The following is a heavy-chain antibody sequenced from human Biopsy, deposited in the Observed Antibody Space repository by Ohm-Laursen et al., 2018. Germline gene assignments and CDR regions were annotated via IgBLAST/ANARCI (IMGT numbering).Heavy chain of an antibody. V-gene: IGHV3-72*01. CDR2: IRDKANSYTK. CDR1: GFSFSDNY. Sequence: SLRLSCAASGFSFSDNYMDWVRQAPGKGLEWVGRIRDKANSYTKDYAASVKGRFTISRDDSKNSLYLQMNSLKTEDTALYYCARAGRYCSGGGCYSWFDSWGQGTLVTVSS. CDR3: ARAGRYCSGGGCYSWFDS. J-gene: IGHJ5*01. D-gene: IGHD2-15*01.